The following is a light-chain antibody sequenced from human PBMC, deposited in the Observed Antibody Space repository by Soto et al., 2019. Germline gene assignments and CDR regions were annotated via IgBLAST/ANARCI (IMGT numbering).Light chain of an antibody. V-gene: IGKV3-11*01. Sequence: EIVFTQSPATLSLSPGERATLSCRASQRVSSYLAWYQQKPGQAPRLLIYDASNRATGIPARFSGSGSGTDFTLTISSLEPEDFAVYYCQQRSNWLITFGQGTRLEIK. CDR1: QRVSSY. CDR3: QQRSNWLIT. CDR2: DAS. J-gene: IGKJ5*01.